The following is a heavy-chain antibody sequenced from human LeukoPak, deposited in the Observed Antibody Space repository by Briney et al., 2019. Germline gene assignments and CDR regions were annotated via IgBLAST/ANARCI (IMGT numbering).Heavy chain of an antibody. D-gene: IGHD3-10*01. Sequence: ASVKVSCKASGGTFSSYAISWVRQPPGQGLEWMGGIIPIFGSTNYAQNFQGRATITAAESTRTAYMEPTSLRSEDTAVYYCAHGGSGVTMGRSYYYDYMDVWGKGTTVTVSS. J-gene: IGHJ6*03. CDR1: GGTFSSYA. V-gene: IGHV1-69*13. CDR2: IIPIFGST. CDR3: AHGGSGVTMGRSYYYDYMDV.